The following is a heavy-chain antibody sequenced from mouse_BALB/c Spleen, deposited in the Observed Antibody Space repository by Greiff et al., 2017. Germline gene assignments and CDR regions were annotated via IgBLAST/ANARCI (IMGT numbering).Heavy chain of an antibody. V-gene: IGHV2-5-1*01. J-gene: IGHJ4*01. D-gene: IGHD1-1*01. CDR3: ATPLLPFYAMDD. Sequence: QVQLQQSGPSLVQPSQSLSITCTVSGFSLTSYGVHWVLQSPGKGLEWLGVIWRGGSTDYNAAFMSRLSITKDNSKSQVFFKMNSLQADDTAIYYCATPLLPFYAMDDWGQGTSVTVSS. CDR2: IWRGGST. CDR1: GFSLTSYG.